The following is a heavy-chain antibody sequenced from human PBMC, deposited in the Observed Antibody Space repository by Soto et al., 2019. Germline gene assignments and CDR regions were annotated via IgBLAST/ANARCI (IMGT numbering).Heavy chain of an antibody. CDR1: GYSFAGYW. V-gene: IGHV5-10-1*01. CDR2: IDPSDSQT. CDR3: ARQIYDSDTGPNFQYYFDS. J-gene: IGHJ4*02. Sequence: GESLTISCKGSGYSFAGYWITWVRQQPGKGLEWMGRIDPSDSQTYYSPSFRGHVTISVTKSITTVFLQWSSLSASDTAMYYCARQIYDSDTGPNFQYYFDSWYQRPPVTVSA. D-gene: IGHD3-22*01.